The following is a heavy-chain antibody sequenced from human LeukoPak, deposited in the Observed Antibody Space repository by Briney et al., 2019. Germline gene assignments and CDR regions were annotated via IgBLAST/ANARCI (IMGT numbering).Heavy chain of an antibody. V-gene: IGHV3-21*01. CDR2: ISSSSSYI. Sequence: PGGSLRLSCAASGFTFSSYAMNWVRQAPGKGLEWVSSISSSSSYIYYADSVKGRFTISRDNAKNSLYLQMNSLRAEDTAVYYCARENTVTTWGDAFDIWGQGTMVTVSS. D-gene: IGHD4-17*01. CDR1: GFTFSSYA. CDR3: ARENTVTTWGDAFDI. J-gene: IGHJ3*02.